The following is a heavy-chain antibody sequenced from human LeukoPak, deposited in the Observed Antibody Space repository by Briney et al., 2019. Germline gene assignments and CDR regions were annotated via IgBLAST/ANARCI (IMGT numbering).Heavy chain of an antibody. CDR3: ARVMQGAAAGSPYFDY. CDR1: GFTFSSYE. D-gene: IGHD6-13*01. V-gene: IGHV3-48*03. CDR2: ISSSGSTI. J-gene: IGHJ4*02. Sequence: GGPLRLSCAASGFTFSSYEMNWVRQAPGKGLEWVSYISSSGSTIYYADSVKGRFTISRDNAKNSLYLQMNSLRAEDTAVYYCARVMQGAAAGSPYFDYWGQGTLVTVSS.